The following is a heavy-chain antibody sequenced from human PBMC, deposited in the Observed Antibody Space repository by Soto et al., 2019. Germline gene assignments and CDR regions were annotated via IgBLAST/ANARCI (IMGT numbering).Heavy chain of an antibody. V-gene: IGHV4-30-4*01. CDR2: IYYSGST. CDR1: GGSISSGDYY. CDR3: ARESYYYDSSGYYFPDY. D-gene: IGHD3-22*01. Sequence: TSETLSLTCTVSGGSISSGDYYWSWIRQPPGKGLEWIGYIYYSGSTYYNPSLKSRVTISVDTSKNQFSLKLSSVTAADTAVYYCARESYYYDSSGYYFPDYWGQGTLVTSPQ. J-gene: IGHJ4*02.